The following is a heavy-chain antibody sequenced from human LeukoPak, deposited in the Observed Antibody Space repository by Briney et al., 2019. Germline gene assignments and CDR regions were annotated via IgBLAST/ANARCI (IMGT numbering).Heavy chain of an antibody. Sequence: PSETLSLTCTVSGGSISSSSYYWGWIRQPPGKGLEWIGNIYYSGSTYYNPSLRSRVTISVDTSKNQFSLKLSSVTAADTAVYYCARWTTVTDWGQGTLVTVSS. CDR2: IYYSGST. V-gene: IGHV4-39*07. D-gene: IGHD4-11*01. CDR3: ARWTTVTD. J-gene: IGHJ4*02. CDR1: GGSISSSSYY.